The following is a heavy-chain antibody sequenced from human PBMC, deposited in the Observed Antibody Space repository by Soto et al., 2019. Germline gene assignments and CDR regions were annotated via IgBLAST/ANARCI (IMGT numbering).Heavy chain of an antibody. D-gene: IGHD3-16*01. Sequence: QVQLVQSGAEEKKPGASVKVSCKASGYTFTSYAMHWVRQAPGQRLEWMGWINAGNGNTKYSQKFQGRVTITRDTXAXXGYRELSSLRSEDTAVYYCARGGAVHERATSPFDYWGQGTLVTVSS. CDR1: GYTFTSYA. V-gene: IGHV1-3*05. J-gene: IGHJ4*02. CDR2: INAGNGNT. CDR3: ARGGAVHERATSPFDY.